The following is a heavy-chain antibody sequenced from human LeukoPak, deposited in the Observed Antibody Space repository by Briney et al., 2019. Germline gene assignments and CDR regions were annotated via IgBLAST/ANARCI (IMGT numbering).Heavy chain of an antibody. J-gene: IGHJ4*02. CDR2: ITEDSSYI. D-gene: IGHD3-16*02. CDR3: ARHRTASDY. V-gene: IGHV3-21*01. Sequence: GGSLRLSCAASGFTFSFYTMNWVRQAPGKGLEWVSSITEDSSYIYYADSVKGRFTISRDNAKNSLSLQMNSLRAEDTAAYYCARHRTASDYWGQGTLVTVSS. CDR1: GFTFSFYT.